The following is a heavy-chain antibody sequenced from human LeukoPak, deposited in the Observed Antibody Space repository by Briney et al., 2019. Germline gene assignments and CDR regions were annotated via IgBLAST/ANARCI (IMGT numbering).Heavy chain of an antibody. V-gene: IGHV4-59*08. J-gene: IGHJ4*02. D-gene: IGHD5-12*01. CDR3: ARHSRGYSGYDTGYYFDY. CDR2: IYYSGSI. Sequence: SETLSLTCTVSGGSISSYYWSWIQQPPGKGLEWIGYIYYSGSINYNPSLKSRVTISVDTSKNQFSLKLSSVTAADTAVYYCARHSRGYSGYDTGYYFDYWGQGTLVTVSS. CDR1: GGSISSYY.